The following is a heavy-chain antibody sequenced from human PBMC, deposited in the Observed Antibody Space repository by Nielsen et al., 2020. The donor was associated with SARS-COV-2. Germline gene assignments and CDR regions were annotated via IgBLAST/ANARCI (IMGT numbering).Heavy chain of an antibody. CDR3: ARAYHNYYYAMDV. CDR1: GFTFSSYG. D-gene: IGHD1-14*01. CDR2: IWYDGSNK. J-gene: IGHJ6*02. Sequence: GGSLRLSCAASGFTFSSYGMNWVRQAPGKGLEWVAVIWYDGSNKYYADSVKGRFTISRDNAKSSLYLQLTSLRAEDTAVYYCARAYHNYYYAMDVWGQGTTVTVSS. V-gene: IGHV3-33*08.